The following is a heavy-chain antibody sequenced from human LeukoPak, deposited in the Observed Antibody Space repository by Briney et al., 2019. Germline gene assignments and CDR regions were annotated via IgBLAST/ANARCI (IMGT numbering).Heavy chain of an antibody. J-gene: IGHJ2*01. CDR1: GGTFSSYT. V-gene: IGHV1-69*04. Sequence: SVKVSCKASGGTFSSYTISWVRQAPGQGLEWMGRIIPILGIANYAQKFQGRVTITADKSTSTAYMELSSLRSEDTAVYYCARDRRGWYQALWYFDLWGRGTLVTVSS. CDR3: ARDRRGWYQALWYFDL. CDR2: IIPILGIA. D-gene: IGHD6-19*01.